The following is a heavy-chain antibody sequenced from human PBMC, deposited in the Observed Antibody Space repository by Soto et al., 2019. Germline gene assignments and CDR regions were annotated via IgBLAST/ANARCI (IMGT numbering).Heavy chain of an antibody. V-gene: IGHV1-69*13. Sequence: SVKVSCQASGCTFRSYAISWVRQAPGQGLEWMGGIIPIFGTANYAQKFQGRVTITADESTSTAYMELSSLRSEDTAVYYCARNPGTIAVAGSPVDYWGQGTLVTVSS. CDR3: ARNPGTIAVAGSPVDY. CDR2: IIPIFGTA. J-gene: IGHJ4*02. CDR1: GCTFRSYA. D-gene: IGHD6-19*01.